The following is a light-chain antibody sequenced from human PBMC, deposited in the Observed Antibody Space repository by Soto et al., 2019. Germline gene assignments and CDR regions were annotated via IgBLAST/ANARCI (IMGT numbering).Light chain of an antibody. CDR1: SSDVGGYNY. CDR2: EVT. J-gene: IGLJ3*02. V-gene: IGLV2-8*01. CDR3: SSYAASNNFYFV. Sequence: QSVLTQPPSASGSPGQSVTISCTGTSSDVGGYNYVSWYQQYPGRAPKLMIYEVTKRPSGVPDRFSGSKSRNTASLTVSGLQADDEADYYCSSYAASNNFYFVFGGGTKLTVL.